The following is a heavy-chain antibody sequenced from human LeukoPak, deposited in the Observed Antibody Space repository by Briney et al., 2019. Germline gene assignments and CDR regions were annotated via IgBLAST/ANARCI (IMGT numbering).Heavy chain of an antibody. CDR2: ISAYNGNT. CDR3: ARDRQQWLESPFDY. V-gene: IGHV1-18*04. D-gene: IGHD6-19*01. Sequence: ASVKVSCKASGYTFTSYGISWVRQAPGQGLEWIGWISAYNGNTNYAQKLQARVTMTTDTSTSTAYMELRSLRSEDTAVYYCARDRQQWLESPFDYWGQGKLVTVSS. J-gene: IGHJ4*02. CDR1: GYTFTSYG.